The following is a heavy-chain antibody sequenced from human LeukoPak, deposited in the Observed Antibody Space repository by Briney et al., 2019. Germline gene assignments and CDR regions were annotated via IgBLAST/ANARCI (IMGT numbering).Heavy chain of an antibody. D-gene: IGHD2-15*01. CDR3: ARDRVVGLGLDNAFDI. CDR1: GGTFSSYA. CDR2: IIPILGIA. Sequence: ASVKVSCKASGGTFSSYAISWVRQAPGQGLEWMGRIIPILGIANYAQKFQGRVTITADKSTSTAYMELSSLRSEDTAVYFCARDRVVGLGLDNAFDIWGQGTVVTVSP. J-gene: IGHJ3*02. V-gene: IGHV1-69*04.